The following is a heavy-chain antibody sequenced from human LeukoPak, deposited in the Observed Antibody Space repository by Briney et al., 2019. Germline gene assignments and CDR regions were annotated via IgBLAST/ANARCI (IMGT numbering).Heavy chain of an antibody. Sequence: PSESLSLTCTVSGGSISSGDYYGSWVRQPPGKGLEWIGYIYYSGSTYYNPYLKSRVTISVDTSKNQFYLKMSSVTAADTAVYYCAGHQWMYNWFDPWGQGTLVTVSS. CDR3: AGHQWMYNWFDP. D-gene: IGHD5-12*01. CDR1: GGSISSGDYY. J-gene: IGHJ5*02. V-gene: IGHV4-30-4*08. CDR2: IYYSGST.